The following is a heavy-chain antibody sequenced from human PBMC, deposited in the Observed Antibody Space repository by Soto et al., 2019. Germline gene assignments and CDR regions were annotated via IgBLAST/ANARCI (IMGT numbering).Heavy chain of an antibody. CDR1: GYTLTTFF. Sequence: QVQLVQSGAEVKKPGASVKVSCKASGYTLTTFFMHWVRQAPGQGLEWMGVINPGYPAGRSTTYALKFQCRVTMTNDTYTSTVYMELSALRSDDTAVYYGEREAIVAGATTGMDVWGRVTTVTVSS. J-gene: IGHJ6*02. D-gene: IGHD1-26*01. CDR3: EREAIVAGATTGMDV. V-gene: IGHV1-46*01. CDR2: INPGYPAGRST.